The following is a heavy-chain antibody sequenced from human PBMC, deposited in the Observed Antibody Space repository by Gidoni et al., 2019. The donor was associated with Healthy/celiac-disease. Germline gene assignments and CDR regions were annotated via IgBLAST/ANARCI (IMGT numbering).Heavy chain of an antibody. CDR1: GVSLSTSGVG. V-gene: IGHV2-5*01. J-gene: IGHJ4*02. Sequence: QITLKASGPTLVKPTQSLTLTCTFSGVSLSTSGVGVGWIRQPPGKALEWLALIDWNDDKRYSPSLKSRLTITKDTSKNQVVLTMTNMDPVDTATYYCAHRRGPYSSGWRFLYFDYWGQGTLVTVSS. CDR2: IDWNDDK. D-gene: IGHD6-19*01. CDR3: AHRRGPYSSGWRFLYFDY.